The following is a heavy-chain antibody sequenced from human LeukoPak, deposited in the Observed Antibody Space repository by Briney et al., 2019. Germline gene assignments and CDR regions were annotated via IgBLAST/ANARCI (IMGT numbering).Heavy chain of an antibody. CDR2: INHSGST. CDR3: ARTRTRKYYYDSSGYPRVDAFDI. D-gene: IGHD3-22*01. CDR1: GGSFSGYY. V-gene: IGHV4-34*01. J-gene: IGHJ3*02. Sequence: SETLSLTCAVYGGSFSGYYWSWIRQPPGKGLEWIGEINHSGSTNYNPSLKSRVTISVDTSKNQFSLKLSSVTAADTAVYYCARTRTRKYYYDSSGYPRVDAFDIWGQGTMVTVSS.